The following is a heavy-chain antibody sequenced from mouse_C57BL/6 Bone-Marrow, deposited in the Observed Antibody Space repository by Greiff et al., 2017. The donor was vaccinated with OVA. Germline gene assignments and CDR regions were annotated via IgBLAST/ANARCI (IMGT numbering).Heavy chain of an antibody. Sequence: DVKLVESGGGLVQPKGSLKLSCAASGFSFNTYAMNWVRQAPGKGLEWVARIRSKSNNYATYYADSVKDRFTISRDDSESMLYLQMNNLKTEDTAMYYCVRGYYYGRSHWYFDVWGTGTTVTVSS. D-gene: IGHD1-1*01. V-gene: IGHV10-1*01. CDR2: IRSKSNNYAT. CDR1: GFSFNTYA. J-gene: IGHJ1*03. CDR3: VRGYYYGRSHWYFDV.